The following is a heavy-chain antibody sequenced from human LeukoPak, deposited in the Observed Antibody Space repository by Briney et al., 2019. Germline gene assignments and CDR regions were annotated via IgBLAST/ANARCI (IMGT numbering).Heavy chain of an antibody. V-gene: IGHV5-51*01. D-gene: IGHD5-24*01. CDR1: GYNFTNFW. CDR3: ARHEEMATIVDY. Sequence: GESLKISCKGSGYNFTNFWTGWVRQMPGKGLEWMGIIYPGDSEIRYSPSLQGQVTISADKSISTAFLQWSSLKASDTAMYYCARHEEMATIVDYWGQGTLVTVSS. J-gene: IGHJ4*02. CDR2: IYPGDSEI.